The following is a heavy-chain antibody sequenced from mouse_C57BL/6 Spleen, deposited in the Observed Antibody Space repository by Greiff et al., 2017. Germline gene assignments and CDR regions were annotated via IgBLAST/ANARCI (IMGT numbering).Heavy chain of an antibody. CDR1: GYTFTSYT. J-gene: IGHJ4*01. CDR2: INPSSGYT. Sequence: QVQLQQSGAELARPGASVKMSCKASGYTFTSYTMHWVKQRPGQGLEWIGYINPSSGYTKYNQKFKDKATLTADKSSSTAYMQLSSLTSEYSAVYYCARSPPYYAMDYWGQGTSVTVSS. V-gene: IGHV1-4*01. CDR3: ARSPPYYAMDY.